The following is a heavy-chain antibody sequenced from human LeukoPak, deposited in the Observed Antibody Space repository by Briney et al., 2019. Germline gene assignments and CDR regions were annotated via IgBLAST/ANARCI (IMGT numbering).Heavy chain of an antibody. Sequence: GASVKVSCKVSGYTLTELSMHWVRQAPGKGLEWMGGFDPEDGETIYAQKFQGRVTMTEDTSTDTAYMELSSLRSEGTAVYYCASLDHYYYDSSGYYYRDAFDIWGQGTMVTVSS. V-gene: IGHV1-24*01. D-gene: IGHD3-22*01. CDR1: GYTLTELS. CDR2: FDPEDGET. J-gene: IGHJ3*02. CDR3: ASLDHYYYDSSGYYYRDAFDI.